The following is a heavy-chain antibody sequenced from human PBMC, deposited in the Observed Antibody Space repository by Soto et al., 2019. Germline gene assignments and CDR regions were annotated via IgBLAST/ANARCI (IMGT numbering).Heavy chain of an antibody. D-gene: IGHD3-22*01. V-gene: IGHV1-2*02. CDR2: INPDSGGT. CDR3: ARDSDSSGFSRDVFDI. J-gene: IGHJ3*02. CDR1: GYTFTGYY. Sequence: VASVKVSCNASGYTFTGYYMHWVRQAPGQGLEWMGWINPDSGGTNYAQKFQGRVTMTRDTSISTAYMELYRLRSDDTSVYYCARDSDSSGFSRDVFDIWGHGTLFTVSS.